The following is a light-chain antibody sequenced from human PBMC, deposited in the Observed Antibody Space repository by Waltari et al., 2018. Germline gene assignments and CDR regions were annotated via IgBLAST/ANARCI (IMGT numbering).Light chain of an antibody. Sequence: EVVLTQSPDTLSLSPGERATLFCRASQSISRYLVWYQQRPGQAPRLLIYCPSMRAAGCKDRSRGSGEGKEGKRSISRLEPEDFAVYYCQNHERLPATFGQGTRVEIK. CDR2: CPS. CDR1: QSISRY. V-gene: IGKV3-20*01. CDR3: QNHERLPAT. J-gene: IGKJ1*01.